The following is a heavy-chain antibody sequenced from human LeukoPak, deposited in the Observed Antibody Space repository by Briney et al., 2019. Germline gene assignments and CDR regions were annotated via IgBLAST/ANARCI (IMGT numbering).Heavy chain of an antibody. D-gene: IGHD3-10*01. CDR2: IKGKTDGGTT. J-gene: IGHJ4*02. Sequence: GGSLRLPCAASALTFINAWMNWVRQAPGKGLEWVGRIKGKTDGGTTDYAAPVAGRFTISRDDSKNTLYLQMNSLKTDDTAVYYCTTYGSGSDLDYWGQGTLVTVSS. CDR3: TTYGSGSDLDY. CDR1: ALTFINAW. V-gene: IGHV3-15*01.